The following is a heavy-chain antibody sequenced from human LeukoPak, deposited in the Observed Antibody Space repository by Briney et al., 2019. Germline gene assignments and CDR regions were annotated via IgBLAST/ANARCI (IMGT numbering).Heavy chain of an antibody. CDR1: GGSISSYY. V-gene: IGHV4-59*08. D-gene: IGHD6-13*01. Sequence: SETLSLTCTVSGGSISSYYWGWIRQPPGKGLEWIGYIYYSGGTNYNPSLKSRVTISVDTSKNQFSLKLSSVTAADTAVYYCARLSIGSSSWTFDIWGQGTMVTVSS. CDR2: IYYSGGT. J-gene: IGHJ3*02. CDR3: ARLSIGSSSWTFDI.